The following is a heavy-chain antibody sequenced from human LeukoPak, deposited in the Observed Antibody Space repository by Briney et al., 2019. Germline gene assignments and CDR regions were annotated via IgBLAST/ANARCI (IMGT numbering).Heavy chain of an antibody. CDR2: IYHSGNT. CDR3: ARVNYDFWSGWGAFDI. CDR1: GGSIISGGYY. V-gene: IGHV4-30-2*01. J-gene: IGHJ3*02. Sequence: PSETLSLTCTVFGGSIISGGYYWSWIRQPPGKGLEWIGNIYHSGNTSYKSSLKSRVTISVDRSKNQFSLNLTSVTAADTAVYYCARVNYDFWSGWGAFDIWGQGTLVIVSS. D-gene: IGHD3-3*01.